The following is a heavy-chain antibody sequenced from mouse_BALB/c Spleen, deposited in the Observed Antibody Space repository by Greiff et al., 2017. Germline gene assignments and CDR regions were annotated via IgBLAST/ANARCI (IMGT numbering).Heavy chain of an antibody. CDR1: GFTFTDYY. V-gene: IGHV7-3*02. CDR3: ARDSGGSFDV. CDR2: IRNKANGYTT. J-gene: IGHJ1*01. Sequence: EVKVVESGGGLVQPGGSLRLSCATSGFTFTDYYMSWVRQPPGKALEWLGFIRNKANGYTTEYSASVKGRFTISRDNSQSILYLQMNTLRAEDSATYYCARDSGGSFDVWGAGTTVTVSS.